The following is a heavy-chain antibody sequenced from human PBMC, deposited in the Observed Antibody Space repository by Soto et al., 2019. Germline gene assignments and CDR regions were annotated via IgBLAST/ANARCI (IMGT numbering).Heavy chain of an antibody. CDR1: GFTFSSYS. CDR2: ISSSSSYI. CDR3: ARDFQAAAGPNYFDY. V-gene: IGHV3-21*01. J-gene: IGHJ4*02. Sequence: EVQLVESGGGLVKPGGSLRLSCTASGFTFSSYSMNWVRQAPGKGLEWVSSISSSSSYIYYADSVKGRFTISRDNAKNSLYLQMNSLRAEDTAVYYCARDFQAAAGPNYFDYWGQGTLVTVSS. D-gene: IGHD6-13*01.